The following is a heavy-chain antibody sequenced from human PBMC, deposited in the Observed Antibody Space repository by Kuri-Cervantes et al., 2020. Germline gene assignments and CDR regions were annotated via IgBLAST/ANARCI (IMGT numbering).Heavy chain of an antibody. V-gene: IGHV4-61*02. CDR1: GGSISSGSYY. J-gene: IGHJ3*02. CDR2: IYTSGST. D-gene: IGHD3-9*01. Sequence: SETLSLTCTVSGGSISSGSYYWSLIRQPAGKGLEWIGRIYTSGSTNYNPSLKSRVTISVDTYKNQFSLKLSSVTAADTAVYYCASPLYFDWLLLAFDIWGQGTMVTVSS. CDR3: ASPLYFDWLLLAFDI.